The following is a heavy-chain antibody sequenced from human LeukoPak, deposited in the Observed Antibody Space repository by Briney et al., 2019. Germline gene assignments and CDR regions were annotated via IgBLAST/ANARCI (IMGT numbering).Heavy chain of an antibody. CDR2: IYYSGST. D-gene: IGHD3-22*01. CDR3: ARDRGYYYDSSGYFDY. V-gene: IGHV4-59*01. Sequence: PSETLCLTCTVSGGSISSYYWSWIRQPPGEGLEWIGYIYYSGSTNYNPSLKSRVTISVDTSKNQFSLKLSSVTAADTAVYYCARDRGYYYDSSGYFDYWGQGTLVTVSS. J-gene: IGHJ4*02. CDR1: GGSISSYY.